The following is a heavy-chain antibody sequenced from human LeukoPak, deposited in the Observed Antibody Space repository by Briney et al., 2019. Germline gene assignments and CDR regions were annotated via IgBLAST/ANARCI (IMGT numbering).Heavy chain of an antibody. CDR3: ARGFCTSTSCYGSY. CDR2: ISSSSSSI. V-gene: IGHV3-21*01. CDR1: GFTFRSYT. Sequence: PGGSLRLSCAASGFTFRSYTMNWVRQPPPKGLHWVSCISSSSSSIYYADSLKGRFTISRDNAKKSLYLQMNSLRAEDTAMYYCARGFCTSTSCYGSYWGEGTLVTVSS. D-gene: IGHD2-2*01. J-gene: IGHJ4*02.